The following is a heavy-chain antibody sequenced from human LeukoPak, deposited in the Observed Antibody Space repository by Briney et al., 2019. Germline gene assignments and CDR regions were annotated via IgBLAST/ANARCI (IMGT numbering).Heavy chain of an antibody. CDR3: ARHYYDRSAFDI. CDR1: GGTFSSYT. D-gene: IGHD3-22*01. J-gene: IGHJ3*02. Sequence: SVKVSCKASGGTFSSYTISWVRQAPGQGLEWMGGIIPIFGTANYAQKFQGRVTITTDESTSTAYMELSSLRSEDTAVYYCARHYYDRSAFDIWGQGTMVTVSS. V-gene: IGHV1-69*05. CDR2: IIPIFGTA.